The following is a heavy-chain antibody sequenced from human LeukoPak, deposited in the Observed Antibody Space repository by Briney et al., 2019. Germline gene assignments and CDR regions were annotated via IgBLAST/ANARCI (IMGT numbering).Heavy chain of an antibody. Sequence: SETLSLTCTVYGGSFCGYYWSWIRQPPGKGLEWIGQINESGNTNCNASLKSRVTMSVDTSKNQFSLKLSSVTAADTAMYYCARLGSMIRGVPSYYYYYMDVWGKGTTVTISS. CDR1: GGSFCGYY. J-gene: IGHJ6*03. CDR3: ARLGSMIRGVPSYYYYYMDV. V-gene: IGHV4-34*01. D-gene: IGHD3-10*01. CDR2: INESGNT.